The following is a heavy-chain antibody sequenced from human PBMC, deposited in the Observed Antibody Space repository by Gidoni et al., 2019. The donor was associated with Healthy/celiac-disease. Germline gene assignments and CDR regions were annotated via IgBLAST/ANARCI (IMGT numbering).Heavy chain of an antibody. CDR1: GGTFSSYA. D-gene: IGHD3-3*01. CDR3: ARSRSGAIFGVAMGYYGMDV. V-gene: IGHV1-69*01. J-gene: IGHJ6*02. CDR2: IIPIFGTA. Sequence: QVQLVQSGAAVKKPGSSVKVSCKASGGTFSSYAISGVRQAPGQGLEWMGGIIPIFGTANYAQKFQGRVTITADESTSTAYMELSSLRSEDTAVYYCARSRSGAIFGVAMGYYGMDVWGQGTTVTVSS.